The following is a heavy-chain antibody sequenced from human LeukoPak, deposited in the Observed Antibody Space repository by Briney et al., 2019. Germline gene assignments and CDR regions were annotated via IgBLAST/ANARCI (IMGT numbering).Heavy chain of an antibody. CDR1: GFTFSSYG. V-gene: IGHV3-30*02. Sequence: GGSLRLSCAASGFTFSSYGMHWVRQAPGKGLEWVAFIRYDGSNKYYADSVKGRFTISRDNSKNTLYLQMNSLRAEDTAAYYCAKGLTYYYDSSGYYYYYYYMDVCGKGTTVTVSS. CDR3: AKGLTYYYDSSGYYYYYYYMDV. J-gene: IGHJ6*03. CDR2: IRYDGSNK. D-gene: IGHD3-22*01.